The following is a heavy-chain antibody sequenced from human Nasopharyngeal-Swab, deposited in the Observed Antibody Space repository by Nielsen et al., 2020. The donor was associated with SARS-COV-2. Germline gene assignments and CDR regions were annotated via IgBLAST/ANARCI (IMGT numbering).Heavy chain of an antibody. Sequence: GESLKISCAASGFSFSSHGMHWVRQAPGKGLEWVAVISNDGSNIHYADSVKGRFTISRDNSKNTLYLQMNSLRAEDTALYYCAKGGYSYGSDAFDIWGQGTMVTVSS. V-gene: IGHV3-30*18. CDR2: ISNDGSNI. CDR1: GFSFSSHG. CDR3: AKGGYSYGSDAFDI. D-gene: IGHD5-18*01. J-gene: IGHJ3*02.